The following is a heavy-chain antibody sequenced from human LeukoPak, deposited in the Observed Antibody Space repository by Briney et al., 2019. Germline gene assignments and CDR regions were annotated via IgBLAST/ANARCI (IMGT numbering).Heavy chain of an antibody. CDR1: GGSISSYY. Sequence: SETLSLTCTVSGGSISSYYWSWIRQPPGKGLEWIGYIYYSGSTNYNSSFKSRVTISIDTSKNQFSLKLSSVTAADTAVYYCARYSSSWYRWYFDYWGQGTLVTVSS. CDR3: ARYSSSWYRWYFDY. CDR2: IYYSGST. J-gene: IGHJ4*02. V-gene: IGHV4-59*12. D-gene: IGHD6-13*01.